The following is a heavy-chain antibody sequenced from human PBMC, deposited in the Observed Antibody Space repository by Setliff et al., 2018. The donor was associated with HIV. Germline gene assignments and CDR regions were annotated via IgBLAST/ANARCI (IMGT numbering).Heavy chain of an antibody. CDR1: GGSISSSSYY. V-gene: IGHV4-39*01. CDR2: IYYSGST. CDR3: ARSRSSYYDILTGYRYYFDY. D-gene: IGHD3-9*01. J-gene: IGHJ4*02. Sequence: PSETLSLTCTVSGGSISSSSYYWGWIRQPPGKGLEWIGSIYYSGSTYNPSLKSRVTISVDTSKNQFSLKLSSVTAADTAVYYCARSRSSYYDILTGYRYYFDYWGQGTLVTVSS.